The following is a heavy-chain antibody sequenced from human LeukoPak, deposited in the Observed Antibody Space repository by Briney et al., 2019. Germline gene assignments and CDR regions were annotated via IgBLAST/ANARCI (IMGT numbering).Heavy chain of an antibody. CDR1: GDSMTRGGYY. J-gene: IGHJ4*02. Sequence: SETLSLTCTVSGDSMTRGGYYWSWVRQHPGKGLEWIGFIYHSGTTFYNPSLEGRAAISVDTSQNQFSLKLTSVTAADPAVYYCARAVDYRNYFDYWAREPWSPSPQ. CDR2: IYHSGTT. CDR3: ARAVDYRNYFDY. D-gene: IGHD4-11*01. V-gene: IGHV4-31*03.